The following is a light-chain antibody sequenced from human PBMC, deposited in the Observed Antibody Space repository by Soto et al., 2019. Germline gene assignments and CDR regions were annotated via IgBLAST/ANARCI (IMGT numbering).Light chain of an antibody. V-gene: IGKV3-11*01. CDR1: QTVSNK. CDR2: DTC. CDR3: HQRKSWPRT. J-gene: IGKJ1*01. Sequence: EIVLTQSPATLSSSPGERATLSCRASQTVSNKLAWYQHKPGQAPRLLIYDTCNRATGIPARFSGSGSGTDFTLTISSLEPEDFAVYYCHQRKSWPRTFGQGTKVEIK.